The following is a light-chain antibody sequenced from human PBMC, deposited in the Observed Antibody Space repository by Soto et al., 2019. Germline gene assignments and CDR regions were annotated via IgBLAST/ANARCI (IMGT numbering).Light chain of an antibody. Sequence: EIVLTQSPGTLSLSPGERATLSCRASQSVNTRYSAWYQKKPGQAPRLLIYATSSRATGIPDRFSGSGSGTDFTLTISRLEPEDFAVYYCQQYDDSAQYIFGQGTNLEIK. V-gene: IGKV3-20*01. CDR2: ATS. CDR3: QQYDDSAQYI. CDR1: QSVNTRY. J-gene: IGKJ2*01.